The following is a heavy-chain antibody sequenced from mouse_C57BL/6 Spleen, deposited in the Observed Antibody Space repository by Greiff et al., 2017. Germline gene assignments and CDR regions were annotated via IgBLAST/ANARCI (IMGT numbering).Heavy chain of an antibody. CDR3: ARRGDMGGYSPFDY. Sequence: VKLQESGAELVKPGASVKMSCKASGYTFTTYPIEWMKQNHGKSLEWIGNFHPYNDDTKYNEKFKGKATLTVEKSSSTVYLELSRLTSDDSAVYYCARRGDMGGYSPFDYWGQGTTLTVSS. V-gene: IGHV1-47*01. CDR2: FHPYNDDT. D-gene: IGHD2-3*01. CDR1: GYTFTTYP. J-gene: IGHJ2*01.